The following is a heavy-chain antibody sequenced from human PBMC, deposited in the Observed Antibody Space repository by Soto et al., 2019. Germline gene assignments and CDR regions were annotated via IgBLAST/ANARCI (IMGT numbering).Heavy chain of an antibody. CDR2: IYPGDSDT. V-gene: IGHV5-51*01. Sequence: GESLKISCKGSGYKFTSYWIGWVRQMPGKGLEWLGLIYPGDSDTRYSSSFQGQVTISADKSISTAYLQWSSLKASDTAIYYCALVVRGVTTERHYFDHPAQGTLDPVSS. D-gene: IGHD3-10*01. J-gene: IGHJ4*02. CDR3: ALVVRGVTTERHYFDH. CDR1: GYKFTSYW.